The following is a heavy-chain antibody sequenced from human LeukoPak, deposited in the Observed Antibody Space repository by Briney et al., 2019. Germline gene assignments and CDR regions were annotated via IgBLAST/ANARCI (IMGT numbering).Heavy chain of an antibody. CDR2: INPNSGGT. CDR3: ARDTVGSNWYFDF. CDR1: GYTFTDYH. J-gene: IGHJ4*02. Sequence: GASVKVSCKASGYTFTDYHIHWVRQSPGQGPEWMGWINPNSGGTNYASKFRDRVTMTRDTSISTAYMELSRLRSDDTAVYYCARDTVGSNWYFDFWGQGTLVSVSS. D-gene: IGHD6-13*01. V-gene: IGHV1-2*02.